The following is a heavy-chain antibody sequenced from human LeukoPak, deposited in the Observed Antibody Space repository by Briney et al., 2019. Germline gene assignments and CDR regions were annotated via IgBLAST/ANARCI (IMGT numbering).Heavy chain of an antibody. CDR3: ARDYGALASSRLEYYFDY. Sequence: GASVKVSCTASGGTFSSYAISWVRQAPGQGLEWMGGIIPIFGTANYAQKFQGRVTITADESTSTAYMELSSLRSEDTAVYYCARDYGALASSRLEYYFDYWGQGTLVTVSS. CDR1: GGTFSSYA. CDR2: IIPIFGTA. J-gene: IGHJ4*02. V-gene: IGHV1-69*13. D-gene: IGHD6-13*01.